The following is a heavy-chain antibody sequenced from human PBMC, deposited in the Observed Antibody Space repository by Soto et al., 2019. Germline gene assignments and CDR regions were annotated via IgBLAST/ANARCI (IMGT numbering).Heavy chain of an antibody. J-gene: IGHJ4*02. Sequence: QLQLQESGSGLVKPSQTLSLTCAVSGGSISSGGYSWSWIRQPPGKGLEWIGYIYHSGSTYYNPSLESRVAISVDRSKNQFSLKLSSVTAADTAVYYCARALPATVTGIDYWGQGTLVTVSS. CDR1: GGSISSGGYS. CDR2: IYHSGST. D-gene: IGHD4-17*01. V-gene: IGHV4-30-2*01. CDR3: ARALPATVTGIDY.